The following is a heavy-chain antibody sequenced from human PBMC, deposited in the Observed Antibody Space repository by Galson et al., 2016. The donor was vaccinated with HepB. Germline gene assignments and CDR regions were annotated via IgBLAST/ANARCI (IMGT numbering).Heavy chain of an antibody. CDR3: AKDREWHYCEFDY. CDR2: VRGSGGSK. D-gene: IGHD3-22*01. J-gene: IGHJ4*02. Sequence: SLRLSCAASGFTFSSYAMSWVRQAPGKGLEWVATVRGSGGSKYYVDSVKGRFTISRDNSKNTLYLQMNSLRAEDTAVYYCAKDREWHYCEFDYWGQGALVIVSS. V-gene: IGHV3-23*01. CDR1: GFTFSSYA.